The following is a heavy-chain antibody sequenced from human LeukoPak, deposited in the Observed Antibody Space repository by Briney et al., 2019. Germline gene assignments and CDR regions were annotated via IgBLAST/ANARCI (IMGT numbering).Heavy chain of an antibody. CDR1: GGSSSGYY. J-gene: IGHJ4*02. V-gene: IGHV4-34*01. CDR2: INHSGST. CDR3: ARGHSGWYRARFGY. D-gene: IGHD6-19*01. Sequence: SETLSLTCAVYGGSSSGYYWSWIRQPPGKGLEWIGEINHSGSTNYNPSLKSRVTISVDTSKNQFSLKLSSVTAADTAVYYCARGHSGWYRARFGYWGQGTLVTVSS.